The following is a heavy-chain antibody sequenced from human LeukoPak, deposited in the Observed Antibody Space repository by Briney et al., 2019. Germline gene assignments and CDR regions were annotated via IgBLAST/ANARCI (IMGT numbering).Heavy chain of an antibody. V-gene: IGHV3-74*01. Sequence: PGGSLRLSCAASGFPFSSYGMNWVRQAPGKGLVWVSRIASDGSSTTYADSVKGRFSISRDNAKNTLYLQMNSLRVEDTAVYYCARGRPHGNDYWGQGTLVTVSS. J-gene: IGHJ4*02. CDR1: GFPFSSYG. D-gene: IGHD4-23*01. CDR2: IASDGSST. CDR3: ARGRPHGNDY.